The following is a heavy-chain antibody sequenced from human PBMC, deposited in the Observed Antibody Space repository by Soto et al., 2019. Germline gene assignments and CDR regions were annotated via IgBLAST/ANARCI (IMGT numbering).Heavy chain of an antibody. CDR3: ARDASAYDGGWYPRGFEP. J-gene: IGHJ5*02. V-gene: IGHV3-33*01. CDR1: VFTFSTYG. D-gene: IGHD6-19*01. Sequence: PGGSLRLSCAASVFTFSTYGMHCVRQAPGKGLEWVAIIWYDGSNKYYADSVKGRFTISRDDSKNTLYLQMNSLRVEDTAVYFCARDASAYDGGWYPRGFEPWGQGT. CDR2: IWYDGSNK.